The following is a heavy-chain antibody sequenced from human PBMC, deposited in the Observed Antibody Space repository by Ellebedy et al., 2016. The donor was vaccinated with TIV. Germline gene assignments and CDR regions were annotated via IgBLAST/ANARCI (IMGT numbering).Heavy chain of an antibody. D-gene: IGHD3-16*01. V-gene: IGHV3-48*02. J-gene: IGHJ4*02. CDR3: TRDPGGAPDLTLGN. CDR1: GFTFSDYA. Sequence: GGSLRLSCVTSGFTFSDYAMNWVRQAPGKGLEWVSYIGGRSSKTHYADSVKGRFTISRDNANNSLFLQMNSLTDEDTARYYCTRDPGGAPDLTLGNWGQGVLVTVSS. CDR2: IGGRSSKT.